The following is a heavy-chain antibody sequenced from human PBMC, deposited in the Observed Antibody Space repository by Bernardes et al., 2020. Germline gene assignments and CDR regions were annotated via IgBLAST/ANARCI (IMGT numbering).Heavy chain of an antibody. J-gene: IGHJ3*02. CDR1: GGSISSYY. Sequence: PETLSLTCTVSGGSISSYYWSWIRQPPGTGLEWIGYIYYSGSTHYNPSLKSRVTISVDTSKNQFSLKLSSVTAADTAVYYCARGSYVVDGAFDIWGQGTMVTGSS. CDR2: IYYSGST. V-gene: IGHV4-59*01. CDR3: ARGSYVVDGAFDI. D-gene: IGHD5-12*01.